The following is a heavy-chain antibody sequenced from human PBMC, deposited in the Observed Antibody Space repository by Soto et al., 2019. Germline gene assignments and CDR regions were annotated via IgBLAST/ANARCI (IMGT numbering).Heavy chain of an antibody. Sequence: SETLSLTCAVYGGSFSGYYWSWIRQPPGKGLEWIGEINHSGSTNYNPSLKSRVTISVDTSKNQFPLKLSSVTAADTAVYCCAGDYDSSGYQGYWGQGTLVTVSS. CDR3: AGDYDSSGYQGY. CDR2: INHSGST. J-gene: IGHJ4*02. CDR1: GGSFSGYY. V-gene: IGHV4-34*01. D-gene: IGHD3-22*01.